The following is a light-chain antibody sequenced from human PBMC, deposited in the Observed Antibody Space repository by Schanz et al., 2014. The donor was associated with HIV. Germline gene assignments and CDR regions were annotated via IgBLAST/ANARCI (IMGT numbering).Light chain of an antibody. V-gene: IGLV2-14*03. CDR1: GSEFGSSLS. Sequence: QSALTQPASVSGPPGQSITFSCTGGGSEFGSSLSVSWYQQHAGKAPRLILYDDTLRPSEYCDRFSGSRSGNTASLTISGLQAEDEADYYCCSYTTTSTYVFGAGTKLTVL. CDR2: DDT. J-gene: IGLJ1*01. CDR3: CSYTTTSTYV.